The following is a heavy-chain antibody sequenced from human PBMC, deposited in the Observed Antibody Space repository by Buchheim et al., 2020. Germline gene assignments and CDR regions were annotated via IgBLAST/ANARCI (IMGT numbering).Heavy chain of an antibody. CDR3: ARRVAGSSTGGNFDN. CDR2: INQNGGEK. Sequence: EVQLVESGGGLGRPGGSLRLSCVASGFNFGTLWMSWVRQVPGKGLEWVANINQNGGEKYYVDSVEGRFTISRDNAKNSLYLQMNSLRAEDTAVYFCARRVAGSSTGGNFDNWGQGT. CDR1: GFNFGTLW. V-gene: IGHV3-7*01. D-gene: IGHD2-15*01. J-gene: IGHJ4*02.